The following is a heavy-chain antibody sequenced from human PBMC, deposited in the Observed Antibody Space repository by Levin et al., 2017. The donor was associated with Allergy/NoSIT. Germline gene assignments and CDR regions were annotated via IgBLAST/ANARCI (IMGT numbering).Heavy chain of an antibody. D-gene: IGHD3-22*01. V-gene: IGHV3-73*01. J-gene: IGHJ4*02. CDR2: IRNKANNYAT. CDR3: VRRDWNYYDTSGDF. CDR1: GFTFSDST. Sequence: AGGSLRLSCAASGFTFSDSTMHWVRQASGKGLEWVGLIRNKANNYATAYAASVQGRFTISRDDSKKTAYLQMNSLKTEDTAVYYCVRRDWNYYDTSGDFWGQGTLVTVSS.